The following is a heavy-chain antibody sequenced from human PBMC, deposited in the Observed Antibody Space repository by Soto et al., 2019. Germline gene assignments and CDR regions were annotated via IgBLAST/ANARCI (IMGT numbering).Heavy chain of an antibody. Sequence: QVQLVQSGAEVKKPGSSVKVSCKASGGTFSSYAISWVRQAPGQGLEWMGGIIPIFGTANYAQKFQGGVTITADESRSTAYMELSSLRSEDTAVYYCARRKVATIVDDYYYGMDVWGQGNTVTVSS. J-gene: IGHJ6*02. V-gene: IGHV1-69*12. CDR2: IIPIFGTA. D-gene: IGHD5-12*01. CDR3: ARRKVATIVDDYYYGMDV. CDR1: GGTFSSYA.